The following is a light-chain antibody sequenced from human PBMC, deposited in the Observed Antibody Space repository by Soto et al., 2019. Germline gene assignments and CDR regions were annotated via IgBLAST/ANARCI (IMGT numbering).Light chain of an antibody. CDR2: WAS. V-gene: IGKV4-1*01. CDR3: QQHYINPIT. J-gene: IGKJ5*01. CDR1: QSVLYSAKNKNF. Sequence: DIVMTQSPDSLAVSLGERATIHCKSSQSVLYSAKNKNFLTWYQQKPGQPPKLLIYWASTRESGVPDRFTGSGSGTDFTLTTNSLQAEDVAVYYCQQHYINPITFGQGTRLENK.